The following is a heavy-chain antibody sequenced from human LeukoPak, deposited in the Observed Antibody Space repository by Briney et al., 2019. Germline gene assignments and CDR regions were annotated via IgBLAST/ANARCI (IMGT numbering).Heavy chain of an antibody. D-gene: IGHD2/OR15-2a*01. Sequence: GGSLRLSCAASGFTFSSYWMTWVRQAPGKGLEWVANIKEDGSEKYYVDSVKGRFTISKDNTKNSLYLQMNSLRAEDTAVYYCGRNRAPSYWGRGTLVTVSS. J-gene: IGHJ4*02. CDR2: IKEDGSEK. V-gene: IGHV3-7*03. CDR1: GFTFSSYW. CDR3: GRNRAPSY.